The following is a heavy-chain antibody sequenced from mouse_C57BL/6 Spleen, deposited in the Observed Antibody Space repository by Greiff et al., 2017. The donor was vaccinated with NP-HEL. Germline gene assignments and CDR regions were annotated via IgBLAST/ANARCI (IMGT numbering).Heavy chain of an antibody. D-gene: IGHD4-1*01. Sequence: VKLMESGPGLVAPSQSLSITCTVSGFSLTSYGVSWVRQPPGKGLEWLGVLWGDGSTNYHSALISRLRLSKDNSKSQVFLKLNRLQTEDTATYYCAKVGGTGTDAMDYWGQGTSVTVSS. CDR1: GFSLTSYG. V-gene: IGHV2-3*01. CDR2: LWGDGST. CDR3: AKVGGTGTDAMDY. J-gene: IGHJ4*01.